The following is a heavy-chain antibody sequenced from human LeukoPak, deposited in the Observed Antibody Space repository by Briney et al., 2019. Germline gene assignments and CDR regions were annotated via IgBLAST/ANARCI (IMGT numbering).Heavy chain of an antibody. J-gene: IGHJ3*02. V-gene: IGHV4-59*08. D-gene: IGHD1-26*01. CDR1: GGSISSYY. CDR3: ARWEELLFTVNYDAFDI. Sequence: SETLSLTCTVSGGSISSYYWSWIRQPLGKGLEWIGYIYYSGSTNYNPSLKSRVTISVDTSKNQFSLKLSSVTAADTAVYYCARWEELLFTVNYDAFDIWGQGTMVTVSS. CDR2: IYYSGST.